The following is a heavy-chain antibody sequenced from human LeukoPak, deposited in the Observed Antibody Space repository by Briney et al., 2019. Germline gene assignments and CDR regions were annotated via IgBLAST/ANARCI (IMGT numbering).Heavy chain of an antibody. V-gene: IGHV1-69*01. Sequence: SVKVSCKASGGTFSSYAISWVRQAPGQGLEWMGGIIPIFGTANYAQKFQGRVTITADESTSTAYMELSSLRSEDTAVYYCARDHRWEPNDLRYYPLNYYYGMDVWGQGTTVTVSS. CDR2: IIPIFGTA. D-gene: IGHD1-26*01. CDR3: ARDHRWEPNDLRYYPLNYYYGMDV. J-gene: IGHJ6*02. CDR1: GGTFSSYA.